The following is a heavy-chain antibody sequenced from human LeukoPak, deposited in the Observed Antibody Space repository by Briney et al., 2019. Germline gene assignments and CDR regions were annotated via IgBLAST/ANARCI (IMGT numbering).Heavy chain of an antibody. CDR3: ARGGSTSYREFLYNWFDP. V-gene: IGHV4-59*01. CDR2: IYYSGST. Sequence: SETLSLTCAVSGGPISSNTWWTWVRQPPGKGLEWIGYIYYSGSTNYNPSLKSRVTISVDTSKNRFSLKLSSVTAADTAVYYCARGGSTSYREFLYNWFDPWGQGTLDTVSS. D-gene: IGHD3-10*01. J-gene: IGHJ5*02. CDR1: GGPISSNTW.